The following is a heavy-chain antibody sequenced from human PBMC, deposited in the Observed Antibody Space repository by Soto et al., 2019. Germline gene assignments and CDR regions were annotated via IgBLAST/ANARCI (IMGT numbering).Heavy chain of an antibody. J-gene: IGHJ6*02. V-gene: IGHV3-30-3*01. CDR3: ARGRVRGFGVVPHYYYYGMDV. CDR2: ITYDGSNQ. D-gene: IGHD3-3*01. CDR1: GFIFSSYT. Sequence: PGGSLRLSCAASGFIFSSYTMHWVRQAPGKGLEWVGVITYDGSNQYYADSVKGRFTISRDNSRNMLFLQMNSLRPDDTAVYYCARGRVRGFGVVPHYYYYGMDVWGQGTTVTVSS.